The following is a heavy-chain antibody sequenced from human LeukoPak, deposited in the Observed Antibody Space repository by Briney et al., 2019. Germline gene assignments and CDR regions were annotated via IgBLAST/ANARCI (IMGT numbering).Heavy chain of an antibody. CDR1: GFTFSSYA. Sequence: PGGSLRLSCAASGFTFSSYAMSWVRQAPGKGPEWVSAISGSGGSTYYADSVKGRFTISRDNSKNTLYLQMNSLRAEDTAVYYCAKGANYYGSGSLFDPWGQGTLVTVSS. J-gene: IGHJ5*02. CDR2: ISGSGGST. D-gene: IGHD3-10*01. V-gene: IGHV3-23*01. CDR3: AKGANYYGSGSLFDP.